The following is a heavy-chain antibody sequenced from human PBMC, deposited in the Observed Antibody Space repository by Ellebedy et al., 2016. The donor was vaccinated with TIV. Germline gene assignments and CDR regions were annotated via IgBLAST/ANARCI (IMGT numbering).Heavy chain of an antibody. CDR1: GSTFSAYA. CDR3: ARRLPTFGMDV. V-gene: IGHV3-23*01. Sequence: PGGSLRLSCAASGSTFSAYAMNWVRQAPGKGLEWVATLDSDSRNAYYADPVKGRFTISRDNSRNTLFLQMNSLRGEDTAIYYCARRLPTFGMDVWGRGTTVTVSS. J-gene: IGHJ6*02. D-gene: IGHD3-16*01. CDR2: LDSDSRNA.